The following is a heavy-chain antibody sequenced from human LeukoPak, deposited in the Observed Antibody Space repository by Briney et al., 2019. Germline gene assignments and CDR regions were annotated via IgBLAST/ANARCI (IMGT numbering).Heavy chain of an antibody. CDR3: ARFVVGATYYFDC. D-gene: IGHD1-26*01. V-gene: IGHV3-23*01. CDR2: ITGSGDKT. CDR1: GFTFNNFA. Sequence: GGSLRLSCAGSGFTFNNFAMTWVRQAPGKGLEWVSSITGSGDKTYYADSVKGRFTISRDNSKNTLYLQMNSLRAEDTAVYYCARFVVGATYYFDCWGQGTLVTVSS. J-gene: IGHJ4*02.